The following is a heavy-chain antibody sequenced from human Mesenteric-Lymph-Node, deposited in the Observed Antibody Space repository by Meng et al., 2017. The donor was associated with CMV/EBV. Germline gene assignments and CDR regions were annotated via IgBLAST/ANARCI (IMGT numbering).Heavy chain of an antibody. V-gene: IGHV5-51*01. Sequence: GESLKISCKGSGYSFTSYWIGWVRQMPGKGLEWMGIIYPGDSDTRYSPSFQGQVTISADKSISTAYLQWSSLKASDTAMYYCARYGGVDIVVVPAAFSGSYFDYWGQGTLVTVSS. CDR2: IYPGDSDT. CDR1: GYSFTSYW. D-gene: IGHD2-2*01. CDR3: ARYGGVDIVVVPAAFSGSYFDY. J-gene: IGHJ4*02.